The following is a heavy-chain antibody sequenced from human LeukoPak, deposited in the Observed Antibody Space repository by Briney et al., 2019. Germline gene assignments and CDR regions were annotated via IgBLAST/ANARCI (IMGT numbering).Heavy chain of an antibody. D-gene: IGHD3-22*01. CDR1: GYTFTGYY. CDR2: INPNSGGT. Sequence: ASVKVSCKASGYTFTGYYMHWVRQAPGRGLEWMGWINPNSGGTNYAQKFQGRVTMTRDTSISTAYMELSRLRSDDTAVYYCAREGYDSSGYIFDYWGQGTLVTVSS. V-gene: IGHV1-2*02. CDR3: AREGYDSSGYIFDY. J-gene: IGHJ4*02.